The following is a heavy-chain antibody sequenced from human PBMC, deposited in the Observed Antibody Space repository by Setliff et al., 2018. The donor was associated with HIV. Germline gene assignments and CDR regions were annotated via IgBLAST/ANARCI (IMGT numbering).Heavy chain of an antibody. CDR2: VYHTGMT. J-gene: IGHJ5*02. CDR3: ARDWRGSGWSNWFDP. V-gene: IGHV4-4*02. CDR1: GGSISTRDW. D-gene: IGHD6-19*01. Sequence: SETLSLTCAVSGGSISTRDWWTWVRQPPGKGLEWIGEVYHTGMTNYNPSLKSRAIMSADTSKNQFSLKLSSVTAADTAAYYCARDWRGSGWSNWFDPWGQGTLVTVSS.